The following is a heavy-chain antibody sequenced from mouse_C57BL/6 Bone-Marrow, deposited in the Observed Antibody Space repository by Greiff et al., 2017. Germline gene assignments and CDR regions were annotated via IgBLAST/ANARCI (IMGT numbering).Heavy chain of an antibody. V-gene: IGHV14-3*01. J-gene: IGHJ2*01. CDR1: GFNIKNTY. CDR3: AGCGGDGYHAYYFDY. CDR2: IDPANGNT. D-gene: IGHD2-3*01. Sequence: EVQLQQSVAELVRPGASVKLSCTASGFNIKNTYMHWVKQRPEQGLEWIGRIDPANGNTKYAPKFQGKATITADTSSNTAYLQLSSLTSEDTAIYYCAGCGGDGYHAYYFDYWGQGTTLTVSS.